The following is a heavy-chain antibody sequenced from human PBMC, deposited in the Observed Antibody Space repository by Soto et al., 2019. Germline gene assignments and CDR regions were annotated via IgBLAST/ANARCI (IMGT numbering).Heavy chain of an antibody. CDR1: GFTFSNAW. V-gene: IGHV3-15*01. CDR2: IKSKTDGGTT. CDR3: TTGYDYIWETMFDY. Sequence: GGSLRLSCAASGFTFSNAWMSWVRQAPGKGLEWVGRIKSKTDGGTTDYAAPVKGRFTISRDDSKNTLYLQMNSLKTEDTAVYYCTTGYDYIWETMFDYWGQGTLVTVSS. J-gene: IGHJ4*02. D-gene: IGHD3-16*01.